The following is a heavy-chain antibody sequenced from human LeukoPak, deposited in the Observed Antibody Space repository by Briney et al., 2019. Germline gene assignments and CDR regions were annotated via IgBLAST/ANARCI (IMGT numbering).Heavy chain of an antibody. CDR1: GGSIRSHY. CDR2: IYYSGST. Sequence: PSETLSLTCSVSGGSIRSHYWNWIRQPPGKGLERLGHIYYSGSTYYNPSLKSRITISVDTSKNQFSLRLSSVTAADTAVYYCARERWEGGSYVMGFDYWGQGALVTVSS. CDR3: ARERWEGGSYVMGFDY. V-gene: IGHV4-59*11. J-gene: IGHJ4*02. D-gene: IGHD1-26*01.